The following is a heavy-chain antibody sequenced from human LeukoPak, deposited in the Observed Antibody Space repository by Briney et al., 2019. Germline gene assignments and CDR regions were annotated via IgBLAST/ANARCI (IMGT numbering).Heavy chain of an antibody. CDR3: ARGAYYYDSSGYYYYYYYGMDV. Sequence: PPETLSLTCTVSGGSISSGGYYWSWIRQHPGKGLEWIGYIYYSGSTYYNPSLKSRVTISVDTSKNQFSLKLSSVTAADTAVYYCARGAYYYDSSGYYYYYYYGMDVWGQGTTVTVSS. D-gene: IGHD3-22*01. CDR2: IYYSGST. V-gene: IGHV4-31*03. CDR1: GGSISSGGYY. J-gene: IGHJ6*02.